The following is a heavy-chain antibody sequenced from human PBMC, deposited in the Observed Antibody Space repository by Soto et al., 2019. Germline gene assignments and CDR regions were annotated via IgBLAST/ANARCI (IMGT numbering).Heavy chain of an antibody. CDR3: ARRRRAAGGYYFDH. CDR1: GFSLSTSGVG. J-gene: IGHJ4*02. D-gene: IGHD6-13*01. V-gene: IGHV2-5*02. Sequence: SGPTLVNPTQTLTLTCTFSGFSLSTSGVGVGWIRQPPGKALEWLALIYWDDDKRYSPSLKRRLTITRDTSKNQVVLTMTNMDPVDTATYYCARRRRAAGGYYFDHWGQGTLVTVSS. CDR2: IYWDDDK.